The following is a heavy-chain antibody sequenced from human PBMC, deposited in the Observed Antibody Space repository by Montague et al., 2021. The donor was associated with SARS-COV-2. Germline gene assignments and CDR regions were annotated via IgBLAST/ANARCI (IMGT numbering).Heavy chain of an antibody. Sequence: SETLSLTCTIYGGSFSNDGCCWSCLSPRNGQELICQISLPISTTYNPTLTDRVTISIEPSKTQFPLALNSITATDTAVYDYAFPGNNSGAYFFNHWSQGTLVTVSS. CDR1: GGSFSNDG. CDR3: AFPGNNSGAYFFNH. J-gene: IGHJ4*02. CDR2: ISLPIST. D-gene: IGHD4-23*01. V-gene: IGHV4-34*01.